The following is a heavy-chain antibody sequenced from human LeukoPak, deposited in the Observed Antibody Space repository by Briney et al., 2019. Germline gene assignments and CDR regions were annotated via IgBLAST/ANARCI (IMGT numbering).Heavy chain of an antibody. J-gene: IGHJ4*02. CDR3: AKDMGHAGSYYPQYYFDY. CDR1: GFTFDDYA. V-gene: IGHV3-43D*03. Sequence: PGGSLRLSCAASGFTFDDYAMHWVRPAPGKGLEWVSLISWDGGSTYYADSVKGRFTISRDNSKNSLYLQMNSLRAEDTALYYCAKDMGHAGSYYPQYYFDYWGQGTLVTVSS. CDR2: ISWDGGST. D-gene: IGHD1-26*01.